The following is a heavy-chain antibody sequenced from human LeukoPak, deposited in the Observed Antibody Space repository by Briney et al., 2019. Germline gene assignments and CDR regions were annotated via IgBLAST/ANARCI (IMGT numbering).Heavy chain of an antibody. CDR3: ARTTYGSGSYYNVSNWFDP. V-gene: IGHV1-46*01. Sequence: ASVKVSCKASGYTFTGYYMHWVRQAPGQGLEWMGIINPSGGSTSYAQKFQGRVTMTRDMSTSTVYMELSSLRSEDTAVYYCARTTYGSGSYYNVSNWFDPWGQGTLVTVSS. J-gene: IGHJ5*02. CDR2: INPSGGST. D-gene: IGHD3-10*01. CDR1: GYTFTGYY.